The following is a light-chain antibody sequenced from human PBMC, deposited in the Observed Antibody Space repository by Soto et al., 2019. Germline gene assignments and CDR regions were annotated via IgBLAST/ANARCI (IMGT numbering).Light chain of an antibody. Sequence: VLTQSPVTLSLSPGAGATLSCRARQSISSSYLSWYQQKPGQAPRLVIYGASTRATGIPARFSGSGRGSGTDFTLTISSLHPEDFAVYYCLQDYHLPITFGQGTRLEI. V-gene: IGKV3D-7*01. CDR2: GAS. CDR1: QSISSSY. CDR3: LQDYHLPIT. J-gene: IGKJ5*01.